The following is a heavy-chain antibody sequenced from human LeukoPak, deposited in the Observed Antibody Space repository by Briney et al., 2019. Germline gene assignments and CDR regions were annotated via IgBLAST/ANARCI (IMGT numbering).Heavy chain of an antibody. CDR1: GYTFTGYY. CDR3: AKDSGGSYSPYFDY. CDR2: INPNNDGT. D-gene: IGHD1-26*01. Sequence: ASVKVSCKASGYTFTGYYMHWVRQAPRQGLEWMGWINPNNDGTNYAQKFQGRVTMTRDTSINTAYMELSRLRSDDTAVYYCAKDSGGSYSPYFDYWGQGTLVTVSS. V-gene: IGHV1-2*02. J-gene: IGHJ4*02.